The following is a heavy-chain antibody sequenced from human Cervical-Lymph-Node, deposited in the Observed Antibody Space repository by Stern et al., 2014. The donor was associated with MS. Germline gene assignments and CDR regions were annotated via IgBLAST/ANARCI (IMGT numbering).Heavy chain of an antibody. V-gene: IGHV3-72*01. CDR1: GFTLSDHY. CDR3: VRSDSNGFPVD. D-gene: IGHD3-22*01. J-gene: IGHJ4*02. Sequence: EVQLVESGGDLVQPGESLRLSCAVSGFTLSDHYMDWVRQAPGKGLEWVARSRNKANGFTTEHAATVKGRFTISRDDSKNSLSLQMNSLETEDTALYYCVRSDSNGFPVDWGRGTLVTVSP. CDR2: SRNKANGFTT.